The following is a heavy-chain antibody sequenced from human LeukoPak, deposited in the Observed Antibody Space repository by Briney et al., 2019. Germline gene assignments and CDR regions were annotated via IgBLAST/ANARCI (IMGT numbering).Heavy chain of an antibody. Sequence: PGGTLRLSCAASGFTFSSYGMSWVRQAPGKGLEWVSAISGSGGSTYYADSVKGRLTISRDNSKNTLYLQMNSLRAEDTAVYYCAKVGSSGWYWGWFDPWGQGTLVTVSS. J-gene: IGHJ5*02. V-gene: IGHV3-23*01. CDR3: AKVGSSGWYWGWFDP. CDR2: ISGSGGST. D-gene: IGHD6-19*01. CDR1: GFTFSSYG.